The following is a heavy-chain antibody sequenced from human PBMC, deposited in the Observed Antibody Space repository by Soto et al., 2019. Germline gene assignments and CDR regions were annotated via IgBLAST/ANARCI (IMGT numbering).Heavy chain of an antibody. D-gene: IGHD1-26*01. Sequence: GGSLRLSCAASGFTFSSYGMHWVRQAPGKGLEWVAIISYDGSNTYYADSVKGRFTISRDNSKSTLYLQMNSLRAEDTSVYYCAKEGGLSGSYYISSSYYFDYWGQGTLVTVSS. CDR2: ISYDGSNT. J-gene: IGHJ4*02. CDR3: AKEGGLSGSYYISSSYYFDY. CDR1: GFTFSSYG. V-gene: IGHV3-30*18.